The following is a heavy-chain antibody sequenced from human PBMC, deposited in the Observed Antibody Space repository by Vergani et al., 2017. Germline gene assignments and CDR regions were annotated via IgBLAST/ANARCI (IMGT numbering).Heavy chain of an antibody. D-gene: IGHD4-23*01. CDR3: ATIYGGKRMDY. CDR1: GYTFTSYA. V-gene: IGHV1-3*01. Sequence: QVQLVQSGAEVKKPGASVKVSCKASGYTFTSYAMHWVRQAPGQRLEWMGWINDGNGNTKYSQKFQGRVTITRDTSASTAYMELSSLRSEDTAVYYCATIYGGKRMDYWGQGTLVTVSS. J-gene: IGHJ4*02. CDR2: INDGNGNT.